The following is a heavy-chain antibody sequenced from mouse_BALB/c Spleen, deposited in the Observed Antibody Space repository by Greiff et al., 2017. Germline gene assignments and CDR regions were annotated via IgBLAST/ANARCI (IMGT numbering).Heavy chain of an antibody. Sequence: LQQPGSELVRPGASVKLSCKASGYTFTSYWMHWVKQRHGQGLEWIGNIYPGSGSTNYDEKFKSKGTLTVDTSSSTAYMHLSSLTSEDSAVYYCTRGDYDGAWFAYWGQGTLVTVSA. CDR3: TRGDYDGAWFAY. D-gene: IGHD2-4*01. J-gene: IGHJ3*01. CDR2: IYPGSGST. CDR1: GYTFTSYW. V-gene: IGHV1S22*01.